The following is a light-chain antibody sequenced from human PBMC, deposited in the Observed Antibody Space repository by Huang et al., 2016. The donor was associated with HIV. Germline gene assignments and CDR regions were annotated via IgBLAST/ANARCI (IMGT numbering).Light chain of an antibody. CDR2: GAS. V-gene: IGKV3-15*01. CDR3: QQYNNWPPIT. Sequence: DIVMTQSPATPSVSPGERATLSCRASHSISSNLAWYQQKPGQAPRLLIYGASTRATGSPARFSGSGSGTEFTLTISSLQSEDFAVYYCQQYNNWPPITFGQGTRLEIK. J-gene: IGKJ5*01. CDR1: HSISSN.